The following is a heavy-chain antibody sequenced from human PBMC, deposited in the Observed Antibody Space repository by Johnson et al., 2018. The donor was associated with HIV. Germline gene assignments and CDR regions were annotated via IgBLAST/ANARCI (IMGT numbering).Heavy chain of an antibody. J-gene: IGHJ3*02. CDR2: IRYDGDNE. CDR1: GFTFSSYA. V-gene: IGHV3-30*04. D-gene: IGHD3-3*01. Sequence: QVQLVESGGGVVQPGRSLRLSCAASGFTFSSYAMHWVRQAPGKGLEWVAFIRYDGDNEYYGDSVKGRFTISRDNAKNSLYLQMNSLRAEDTAVYYCARERWSTYYGAFDIWGQGTMVTVSS. CDR3: ARERWSTYYGAFDI.